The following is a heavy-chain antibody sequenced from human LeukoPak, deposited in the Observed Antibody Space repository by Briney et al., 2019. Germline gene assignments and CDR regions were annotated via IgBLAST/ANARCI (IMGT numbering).Heavy chain of an antibody. CDR3: AKDFRIGYSAHFDY. D-gene: IGHD2-21*01. V-gene: IGHV3-23*01. CDR1: GFTXXXHX. Sequence: SGFTXXXHXXXXVRQAPEKGLEFVSGIYENGGTTYYADSVKGRFSISRDNSKNTLYLQMDSLRGEDTAVYYCAKDFRIGYSAHFDYWGQGALVTVSS. J-gene: IGHJ4*02. CDR2: IYENGGTT.